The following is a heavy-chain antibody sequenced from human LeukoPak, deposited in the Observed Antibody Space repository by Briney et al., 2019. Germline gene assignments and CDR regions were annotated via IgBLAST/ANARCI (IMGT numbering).Heavy chain of an antibody. CDR1: GFTFSSYS. V-gene: IGHV3-21*04. CDR2: ISSSSSYI. J-gene: IGHJ4*02. CDR3: AKDITPLVVENYFDY. D-gene: IGHD3-22*01. Sequence: GGSLRLSCAASGFTFSSYSMNWVRQAPGKGLEWVSSISSSSSYIYYADSVKGRFTISRDNAKNSLYLQMNSLRAEDTALYYCAKDITPLVVENYFDYWGQGTLVTVSS.